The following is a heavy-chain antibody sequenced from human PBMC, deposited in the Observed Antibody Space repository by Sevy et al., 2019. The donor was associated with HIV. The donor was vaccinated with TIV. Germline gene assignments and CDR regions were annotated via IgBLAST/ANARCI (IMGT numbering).Heavy chain of an antibody. V-gene: IGHV3-30*18. J-gene: IGHJ4*02. CDR3: AKDLSREWYVLDS. Sequence: GGSLRLSCATSGFSFSNYGMHWVRQAPGKGLEWVAVISYDGSNTYYADSVKGRFTISRDNSKNTLSLQMNSLRAEDTAVYYCAKDLSREWYVLDSWGQGTLVTVSS. CDR1: GFSFSNYG. D-gene: IGHD3-3*01. CDR2: ISYDGSNT.